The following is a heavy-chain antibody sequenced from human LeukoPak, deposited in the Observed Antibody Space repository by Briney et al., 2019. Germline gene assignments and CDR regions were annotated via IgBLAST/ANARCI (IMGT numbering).Heavy chain of an antibody. Sequence: GGSLRLSCVVSGITLSNYGMSWVRQAPGKGLEWVSGISERGGSTNYADSVKGRFIISRDTSKNTVYLQMNSLRVEDTAVYFCARRGIVIRAVIIIGFHKEAYYFDYWGQGILVTVSS. CDR3: ARRGIVIRAVIIIGFHKEAYYFDY. V-gene: IGHV3-23*01. CDR2: ISERGGST. D-gene: IGHD3-10*01. CDR1: GITLSNYG. J-gene: IGHJ4*02.